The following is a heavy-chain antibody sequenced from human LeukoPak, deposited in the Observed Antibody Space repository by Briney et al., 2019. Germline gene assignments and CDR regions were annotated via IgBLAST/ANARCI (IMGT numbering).Heavy chain of an antibody. CDR3: SRAGYGSGSYYSHVEY. CDR2: FYYSGST. Sequence: SETLSLTCTVSGGSISSRYYWVWIRQPPGKGLEWIGSFYYSGSTYYNPSLKSRLTISADASKSQFSLKLSSVTAADTAVCNCSRAGYGSGSYYSHVEYWGQGTLVTVSS. CDR1: GGSISSRYY. D-gene: IGHD3-10*01. V-gene: IGHV4-39*07. J-gene: IGHJ4*02.